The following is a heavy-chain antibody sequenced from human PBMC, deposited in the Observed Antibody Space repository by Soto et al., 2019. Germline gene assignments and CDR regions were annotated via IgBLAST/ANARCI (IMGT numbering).Heavy chain of an antibody. Sequence: ESGGGLVQPGGSLRLSCAASGFTFSSYWMSWVRQAPGKGLEWVANIKQDGSEKYYVDSVKGRFTISRDNAKNSLYLQMNSLRAEDTAVYYCARAAGIAAIGGDYWGQGTLVTVSS. CDR3: ARAAGIAAIGGDY. CDR2: IKQDGSEK. V-gene: IGHV3-7*03. D-gene: IGHD6-13*01. J-gene: IGHJ4*02. CDR1: GFTFSSYW.